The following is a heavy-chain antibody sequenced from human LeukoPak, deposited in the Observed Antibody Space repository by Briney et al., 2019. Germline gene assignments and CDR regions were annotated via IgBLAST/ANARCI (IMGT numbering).Heavy chain of an antibody. CDR1: GFLFGSYS. Sequence: GGSLRLSCAASGFLFGSYSVIWVRQAPGKGLEWVSSISSTSSYIFYADSLKGRFTISRDNAKNTLYLQMNSMRAEDTAVYFCAIFGGGSCSGSSCYDYYVDAWGKGTTVTVSS. V-gene: IGHV3-21*01. J-gene: IGHJ6*03. D-gene: IGHD2-15*01. CDR2: ISSTSSYI. CDR3: AIFGGGSCSGSSCYDYYVDA.